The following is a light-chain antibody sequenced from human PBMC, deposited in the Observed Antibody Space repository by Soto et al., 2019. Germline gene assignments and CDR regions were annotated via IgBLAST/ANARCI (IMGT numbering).Light chain of an antibody. J-gene: IGKJ1*01. CDR3: QQYNSYSWT. CDR2: KAS. Sequence: DIRMTQSQSSLSASTVDRVTITCRASQGISSYLAWYQQKPGKAPKLLIYKASSLESGVPSRFSGSGSGTEFTLSISSLQPDDFATYYCQQYNSYSWTFGQGTKVDIK. CDR1: QGISSY. V-gene: IGKV1-5*03.